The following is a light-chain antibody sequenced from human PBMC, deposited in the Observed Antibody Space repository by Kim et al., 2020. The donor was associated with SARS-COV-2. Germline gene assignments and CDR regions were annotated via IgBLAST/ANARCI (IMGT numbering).Light chain of an antibody. CDR3: ATWDDDLSAWV. J-gene: IGLJ3*02. CDR2: RSN. CDR1: SSNIGTNT. V-gene: IGLV1-44*01. Sequence: ELTQPPSASGTPGQRVTISCSGSSSNIGTNTVNWYQQFPGSTPKLLIFRSNERPSGVPDRFSGSTSGTSASLAISGLQSEDEADYYCATWDDDLSAWVFGGGTKLTVL.